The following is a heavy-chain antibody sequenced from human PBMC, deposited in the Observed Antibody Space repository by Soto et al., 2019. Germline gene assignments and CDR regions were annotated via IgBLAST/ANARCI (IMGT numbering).Heavy chain of an antibody. J-gene: IGHJ6*02. V-gene: IGHV3-23*01. CDR3: ARDRRLRRIFGVEKHYGMDV. CDR1: GFTFNNFV. Sequence: EVQLLESGGGLVQPGGSLRLSCVASGFTFNNFVMGWVRQAPGKGLEWVSAIGGTSGSTYYADSVKGRFTISRDNSKNTLYLQMNSLRAEDTAVYYCARDRRLRRIFGVEKHYGMDVWGQGTTVTVSS. D-gene: IGHD3-3*01. CDR2: IGGTSGST.